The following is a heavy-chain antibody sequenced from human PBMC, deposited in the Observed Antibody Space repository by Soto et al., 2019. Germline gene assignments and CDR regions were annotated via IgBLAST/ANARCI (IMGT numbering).Heavy chain of an antibody. CDR2: IYYNGST. Sequence: SETLYLTCTVSGGSISSYYWSWIRQPPGKGLEWIGYIYYNGSTNYNPSLKSRVSISVDTSKNQFSLKLSSVTAADTAVYYCALAAAGTGLFDYWGQGTLVTVS. D-gene: IGHD6-13*01. J-gene: IGHJ4*02. V-gene: IGHV4-59*01. CDR3: ALAAAGTGLFDY. CDR1: GGSISSYY.